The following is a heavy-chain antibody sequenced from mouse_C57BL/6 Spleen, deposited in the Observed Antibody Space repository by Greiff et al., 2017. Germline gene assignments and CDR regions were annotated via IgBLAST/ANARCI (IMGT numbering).Heavy chain of an antibody. CDR3: AREKCVYAMDY. CDR2: IYPSDSDT. J-gene: IGHJ4*01. Sequence: QVQLQQPGAELVRPGSSVKLSCKASGYTFTSYWMDWVKQRPGQGLEWIGNIYPSDSDTHYNQKFKNKATVTVDKASSTAYMQLSSLTSEDSAVYDWAREKCVYAMDYWGQGTSVTVSS. V-gene: IGHV1-61*01. D-gene: IGHD1-3*01. CDR1: GYTFTSYW.